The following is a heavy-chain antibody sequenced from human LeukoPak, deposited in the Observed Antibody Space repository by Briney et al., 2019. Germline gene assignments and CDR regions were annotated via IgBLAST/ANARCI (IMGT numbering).Heavy chain of an antibody. CDR1: GGSFSGYY. V-gene: IGHV4-34*01. Sequence: SETLSLTCAVYGGSFSGYYWSWIRQPPGKGLEWIGEINHSGSTNYNPSLKSRVTISVDTSKNQFSLKLSSVTAADTAVYYCARGLFVEWLSLGYWYFDLWGRGTLVTVSS. CDR3: ARGLFVEWLSLGYWYFDL. D-gene: IGHD3-3*01. CDR2: INHSGST. J-gene: IGHJ2*01.